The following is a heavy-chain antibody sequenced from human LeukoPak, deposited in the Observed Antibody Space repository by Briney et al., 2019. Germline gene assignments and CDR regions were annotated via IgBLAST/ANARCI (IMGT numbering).Heavy chain of an antibody. CDR2: IHYSGST. CDR3: ARGYGGNLRWFDP. V-gene: IGHV4-39*01. CDR1: GGSISSSIYF. J-gene: IGHJ5*02. D-gene: IGHD4-23*01. Sequence: SETLSLTCTVSGGSISSSIYFWGWIRQPPGKGLEWIGSIHYSGSTYHDPSLKSRVTVSLDTSKNQFSLKLSSVTATDTAVYYCARGYGGNLRWFDPWGQGTLVTVSS.